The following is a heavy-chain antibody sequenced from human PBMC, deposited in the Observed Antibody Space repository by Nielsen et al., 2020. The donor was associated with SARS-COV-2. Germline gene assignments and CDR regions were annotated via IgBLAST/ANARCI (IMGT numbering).Heavy chain of an antibody. D-gene: IGHD5-24*01. V-gene: IGHV4-61*01. CDR3: VRIDMATISVDY. J-gene: IGHJ4*02. CDR2: IFYRGNT. Sequence: SETLSLTCIVSGGSISTDSHYWSWIRQPPGKGLEWIGYIFYRGNTNYNPSLKSRVTISVDTSKNQFSLKVNSVTAADTAVYYCVRIDMATISVDYWGRGTLVTVSS. CDR1: GGSISTDSHY.